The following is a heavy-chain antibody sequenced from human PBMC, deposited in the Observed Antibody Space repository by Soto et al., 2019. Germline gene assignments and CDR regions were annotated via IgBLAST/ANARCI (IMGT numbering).Heavy chain of an antibody. D-gene: IGHD6-13*01. Sequence: PGESLKISCQSSGYTFSNFWIAWVRQFPGKGLEWLGIIYPGDYETRYSPSFHGKVTISADRSIGTAYLQWSSLEASDSAFYFCARSPRSSPYFDYWGQGALVTVSS. J-gene: IGHJ4*02. V-gene: IGHV5-51*01. CDR2: IYPGDYET. CDR3: ARSPRSSPYFDY. CDR1: GYTFSNFW.